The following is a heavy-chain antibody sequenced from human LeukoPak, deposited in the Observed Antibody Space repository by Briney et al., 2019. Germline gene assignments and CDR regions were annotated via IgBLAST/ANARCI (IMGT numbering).Heavy chain of an antibody. Sequence: SETLSLTCTVSGGSISSYYWSWIRQPPGKGLEWIGYIYYSGSTNYNPSLKSRVTISVDTSKNQFSLKLSSVTAADTAVYYCARQVYYYDGSGYYYVGNYYFDYRGQGTLVTVSS. CDR3: ARQVYYYDGSGYYYVGNYYFDY. V-gene: IGHV4-59*08. CDR1: GGSISSYY. CDR2: IYYSGST. J-gene: IGHJ4*02. D-gene: IGHD3-22*01.